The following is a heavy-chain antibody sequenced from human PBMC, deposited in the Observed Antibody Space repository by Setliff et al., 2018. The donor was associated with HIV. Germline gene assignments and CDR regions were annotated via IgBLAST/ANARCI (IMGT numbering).Heavy chain of an antibody. D-gene: IGHD5-12*01. CDR2: IYYSGST. CDR3: ARGRTLYSGYEG. CDR1: GGSFRGYY. Sequence: SETLSLTCAVYGGSFRGYYWSWIRQPPGKGLEWIGYIYYSGSTYYNPSLKSRVTISVDTSKNQFSLKLSSVAAADTAVYYCARGRTLYSGYEGWGQGTLVTVSS. J-gene: IGHJ4*02. V-gene: IGHV4-30-4*08.